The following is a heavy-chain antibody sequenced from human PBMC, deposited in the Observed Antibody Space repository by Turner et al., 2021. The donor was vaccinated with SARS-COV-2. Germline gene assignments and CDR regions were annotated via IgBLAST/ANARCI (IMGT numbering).Heavy chain of an antibody. D-gene: IGHD2-2*01. V-gene: IGHV3-66*01. Sequence: EVQLVESGGGLVKPGGALRLSWAASGFTFSSYSMNWVRQAPGKGLEWVSVISSGGRTYYADSVKGRFTISRDNSKNTLYLQMNSLRAEDTAVYYCARGGEYQLLHYYGMDVWGQGTTVTVSS. J-gene: IGHJ6*02. CDR3: ARGGEYQLLHYYGMDV. CDR1: GFTFSSYS. CDR2: ISSGGRT.